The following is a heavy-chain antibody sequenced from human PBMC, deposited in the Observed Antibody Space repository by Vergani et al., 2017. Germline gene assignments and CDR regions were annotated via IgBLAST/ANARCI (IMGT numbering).Heavy chain of an antibody. Sequence: VQLQESGPGLVKPSETLSLICDVFDFISNGHYWGWIRQSPEKGLEWVSGISGSGVSAYYTDSVKGRFTISRDNSKNMLFLQMNNLRTEDTAIYYCAKQYFVSGNYLFDYWGQGTLVTVSS. CDR1: DFISNGHY. D-gene: IGHD3-10*01. J-gene: IGHJ4*02. CDR2: ISGSGVSA. CDR3: AKQYFVSGNYLFDY. V-gene: IGHV3-23*01.